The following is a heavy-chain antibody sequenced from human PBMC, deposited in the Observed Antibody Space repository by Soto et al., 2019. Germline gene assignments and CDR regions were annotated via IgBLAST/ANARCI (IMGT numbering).Heavy chain of an antibody. CDR3: ARFGVGATDFDY. Sequence: LSLTCAASGFTFSSYWMSWVRQAPGKGLEWVANIKQDGSEKYYVDSVKGRFTISRDNAKNSLYLQMNSLRAEDTAVYYCARFGVGATDFDYWGQGTLVTVSS. CDR2: IKQDGSEK. D-gene: IGHD1-26*01. V-gene: IGHV3-7*03. J-gene: IGHJ4*02. CDR1: GFTFSSYW.